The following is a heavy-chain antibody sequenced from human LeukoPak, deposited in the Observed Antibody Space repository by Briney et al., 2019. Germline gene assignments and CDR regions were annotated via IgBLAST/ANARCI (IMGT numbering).Heavy chain of an antibody. CDR2: IYYSGAT. J-gene: IGHJ2*01. V-gene: IGHV4-59*01. D-gene: IGHD4-17*01. Sequence: SETLSLTCTVSGXSISNYYWSWIRQPPGKGLEWIGYIYYSGATNYNPSLKSRVTISVDTSKNQFSLKLSSVTAADTAVYYCAREGTVTHWFYDLWGRGTLVTVSS. CDR3: AREGTVTHWFYDL. CDR1: GXSISNYY.